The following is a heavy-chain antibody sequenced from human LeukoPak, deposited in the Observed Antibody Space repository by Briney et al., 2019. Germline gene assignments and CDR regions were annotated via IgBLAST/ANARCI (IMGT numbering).Heavy chain of an antibody. CDR3: AKEGDRYGSGSYYGYFDY. J-gene: IGHJ4*02. Sequence: GGSLRLSCAASGFTFSSYAMSWVRQTSGKGLEWVSAISGSGDSTYYRDSVKGRFTISRDNSKNTLYVQMSRLRAEDTAVYYCAKEGDRYGSGSYYGYFDYWGQGTLVTVSS. CDR2: ISGSGDST. V-gene: IGHV3-23*01. D-gene: IGHD3-10*01. CDR1: GFTFSSYA.